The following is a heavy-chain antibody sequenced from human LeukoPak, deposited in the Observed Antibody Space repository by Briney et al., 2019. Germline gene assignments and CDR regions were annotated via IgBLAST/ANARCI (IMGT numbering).Heavy chain of an antibody. D-gene: IGHD6-19*01. V-gene: IGHV3-48*03. CDR2: ISSSGSTI. Sequence: GGSLRLSCAASGFTFSSYEMNWVRHAPGKGLEWVSYISSSGSTIYYADSVKGRFTISRDNAKNSLYLQMNSLRAEDTAVYYCARDNGQGLATGDYWGQGTRVTVSS. CDR3: ARDNGQGLATGDY. CDR1: GFTFSSYE. J-gene: IGHJ4*02.